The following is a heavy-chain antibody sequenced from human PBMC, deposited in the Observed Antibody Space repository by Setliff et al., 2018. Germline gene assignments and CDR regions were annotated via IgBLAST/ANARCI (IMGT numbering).Heavy chain of an antibody. Sequence: SETLSLTCAVSGYSISSGYYGGWIRQPPGKGLEWIGSIYHSGSTYYNPSLKSRVTMSVDTSKNQFSLKLSSVTAADTAVYYCARALGYCSRTSCYADAFAIWGQGTMVTASS. CDR3: ARALGYCSRTSCYADAFAI. J-gene: IGHJ3*02. CDR1: GYSISSGYY. D-gene: IGHD2-2*01. CDR2: IYHSGST. V-gene: IGHV4-38-2*01.